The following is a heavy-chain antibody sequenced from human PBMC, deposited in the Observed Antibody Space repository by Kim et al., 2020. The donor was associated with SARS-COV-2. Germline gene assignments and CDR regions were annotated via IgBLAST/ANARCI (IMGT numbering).Heavy chain of an antibody. J-gene: IGHJ4*02. D-gene: IGHD3-9*01. CDR3: TTQKTATYYGILTGYYGDY. Sequence: GGSLRLSCAASGFTFSNAWMSWVRQAPGKGLEWVGRIKSKTDGGTTDYAAPEKGRFTISRDDSKNTLYLQMNSLKTEHTAVYYCTTQKTATYYGILTGYYGDYWGQGTLVTVSS. CDR2: IKSKTDGGTT. CDR1: GFTFSNAW. V-gene: IGHV3-15*01.